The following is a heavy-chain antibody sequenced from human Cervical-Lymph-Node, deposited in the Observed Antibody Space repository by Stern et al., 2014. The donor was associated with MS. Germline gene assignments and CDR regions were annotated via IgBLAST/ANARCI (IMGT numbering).Heavy chain of an antibody. CDR1: GYNFTTYY. CDR2: INHRGGST. Sequence: VQLVESGAEVKKPGASVRVSCKASGYNFTTYYMHWVRQAPGQGLEWMRRINHRGGSTGYAQKVQGRITMTRDTSTSTVYMDLRRLRSEDTAVYDCAIIDGWNGMDVWGQGTTVTASS. J-gene: IGHJ6*02. V-gene: IGHV1-46*01. D-gene: IGHD3-10*01. CDR3: AIIDGWNGMDV.